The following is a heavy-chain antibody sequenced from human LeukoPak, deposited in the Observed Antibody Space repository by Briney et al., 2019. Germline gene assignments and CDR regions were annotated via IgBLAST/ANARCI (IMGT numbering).Heavy chain of an antibody. Sequence: XGSXXLSCAASGFMFSXXAMTWVXXAPGXXLEGGSSFRGSGDGTFYADSVKGRFTISRDNSKNMVFLQVNSLRIEDTAVYYCLFQGGGNDFWGQGTLVTVSS. CDR3: LFQGGGNDF. CDR2: FRGSGDGT. CDR1: GFMFSXXA. J-gene: IGHJ4*02. V-gene: IGHV3-23*01. D-gene: IGHD3-16*01.